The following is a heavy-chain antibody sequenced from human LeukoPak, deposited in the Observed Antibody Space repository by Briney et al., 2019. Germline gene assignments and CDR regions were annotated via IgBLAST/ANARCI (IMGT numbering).Heavy chain of an antibody. CDR2: IYPGDSDT. V-gene: IGHV5-51*01. J-gene: IGHJ3*02. Sequence: GESLKISCKGSGYSFTSYWIGWVRQMPGKGLEWMGIIYPGDSDTRYSPSFQGQVTISADKSISTAYLQWSSLKASDTAMYYCARHFRAAAGMADDAFDIWGQGTMVTVSS. CDR3: ARHFRAAAGMADDAFDI. D-gene: IGHD6-13*01. CDR1: GYSFTSYW.